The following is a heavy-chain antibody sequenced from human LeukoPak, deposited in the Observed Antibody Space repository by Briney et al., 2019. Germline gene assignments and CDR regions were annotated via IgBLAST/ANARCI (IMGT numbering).Heavy chain of an antibody. D-gene: IGHD3-10*01. CDR1: GYSISSGYF. J-gene: IGHJ4*02. V-gene: IGHV4-38-2*01. Sequence: SETLSLTCAVSGYSISSGYFWGWIRRPPGEGLEWIGSIDHTGTTYYNPSLKSRVTLSTDTSKNQFSLRLISVTAADTAVYYCARGDLYNYGKPFDYWGQGTLVTVSS. CDR2: IDHTGTT. CDR3: ARGDLYNYGKPFDY.